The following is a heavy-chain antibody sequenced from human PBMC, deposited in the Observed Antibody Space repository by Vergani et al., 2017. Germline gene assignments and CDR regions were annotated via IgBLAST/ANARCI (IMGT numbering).Heavy chain of an antibody. D-gene: IGHD6-13*01. CDR2: IDPSDSYT. Sequence: EVQLVPSGAEVKKPGESLRISCKGSGYSFTSYWISWVRQMPGKGLAWMGRIDPSDSYTNYSPSFQGHVTISADKSISTAYLQWISLEASDTAMYYCVRQCSSSLGWFDPWGPGTLVTVSS. J-gene: IGHJ5*02. CDR1: GYSFTSYW. CDR3: VRQCSSSLGWFDP. V-gene: IGHV5-10-1*03.